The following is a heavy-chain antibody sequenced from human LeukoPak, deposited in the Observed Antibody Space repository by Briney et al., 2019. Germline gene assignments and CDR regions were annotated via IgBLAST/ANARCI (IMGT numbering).Heavy chain of an antibody. D-gene: IGHD1-1*01. CDR1: DGSITSYY. V-gene: IGHV4-59*08. CDR2: IYYSGST. Sequence: SETLSLTCIVSDGSITSYYWSWIRQPPGKGLEWIGHIYYSGSTSYNPSLKSRVTISLDTSKNQFSLKLSSVTAADTAVYYCARALTGTAFDYWGQGTLVTVSS. J-gene: IGHJ4*02. CDR3: ARALTGTAFDY.